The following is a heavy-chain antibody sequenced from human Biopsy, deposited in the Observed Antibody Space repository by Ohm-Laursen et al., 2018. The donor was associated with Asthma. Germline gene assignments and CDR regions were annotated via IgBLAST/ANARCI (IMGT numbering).Heavy chain of an antibody. CDR2: ISYGGKT. CDR1: SGSGGYMRSGNYY. CDR3: ARRITIFGVVQKDHGMDA. D-gene: IGHD3-3*01. J-gene: IGHJ6*02. Sequence: SDTLSLTCSLSSGSGGYMRSGNYYWGRVRQPPGKGLGWIGDISYGGKTSYTPSPKNRVTRSRDTSKNQFSLRLTSVTAADTAVYFCARRITIFGVVQKDHGMDAWGQGTAVIVSS. V-gene: IGHV4-39*01.